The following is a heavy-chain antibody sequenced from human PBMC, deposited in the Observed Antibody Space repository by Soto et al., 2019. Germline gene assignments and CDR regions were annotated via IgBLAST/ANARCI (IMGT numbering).Heavy chain of an antibody. CDR1: GYTLTELS. J-gene: IGHJ3*02. Sequence: ASVKVSCKVSGYTLTELSMHWVRQAPGKGLEWMGGFDPEDGETIYAQKFQGRVTMTEDTSTDTAYMELSSLRSEDTAVYYCATVPVANRNDAFDIWGQGTMVTVSS. CDR3: ATVPVANRNDAFDI. V-gene: IGHV1-24*01. D-gene: IGHD5-12*01. CDR2: FDPEDGET.